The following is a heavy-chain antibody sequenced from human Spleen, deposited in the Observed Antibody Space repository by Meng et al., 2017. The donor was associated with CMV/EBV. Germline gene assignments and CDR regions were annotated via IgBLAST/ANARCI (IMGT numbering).Heavy chain of an antibody. CDR1: GFTFSNYA. Sequence: GGSLRLSCAASGFTFSNYAMTWVRQASGKGLEWVSSISGSGDSTYYAGSVKGRLTISRDNSKNTLYLRMDSLRAEDTAVYYCAKGQFFYESGGYLILDSWGQGALVTVSS. D-gene: IGHD3-22*01. J-gene: IGHJ4*02. CDR2: ISGSGDST. V-gene: IGHV3-23*01. CDR3: AKGQFFYESGGYLILDS.